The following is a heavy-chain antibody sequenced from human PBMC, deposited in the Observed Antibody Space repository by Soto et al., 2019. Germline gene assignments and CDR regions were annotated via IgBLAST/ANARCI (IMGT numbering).Heavy chain of an antibody. CDR1: GYTFTSYD. CDR2: MNPNSGNT. CDR3: ARDATMVRGVILSKYDSMDV. V-gene: IGHV1-8*01. D-gene: IGHD3-10*01. J-gene: IGHJ6*01. Sequence: APLKVSCKASGYTFTSYDINWVRQDSGHGLEWMGWMNPNSGNTGYAQKFQGRVTMTRNTSISTACMELSSLRSEDTAVYYCARDATMVRGVILSKYDSMDVWGQGTTATVSS.